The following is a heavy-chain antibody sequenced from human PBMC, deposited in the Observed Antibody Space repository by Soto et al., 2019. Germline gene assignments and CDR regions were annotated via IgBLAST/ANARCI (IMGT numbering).Heavy chain of an antibody. V-gene: IGHV4-59*01. CDR3: SYYLLLCFGENPDYYYMDV. Sequence: SETLSLTCTVSGGSISSYYWSWIRQPPGKGLEWIGYIYYSGSTNYNPSLKSRVTISVDTSKNQFSLKLSSVTAADTAVYYCSYYLLLCFGENPDYYYMDVWGKGTTVTVS. J-gene: IGHJ6*03. CDR1: GGSISSYY. D-gene: IGHD3-10*01. CDR2: IYYSGST.